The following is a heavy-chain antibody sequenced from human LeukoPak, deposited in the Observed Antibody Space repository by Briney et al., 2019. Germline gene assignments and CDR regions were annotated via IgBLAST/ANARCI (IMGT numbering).Heavy chain of an antibody. V-gene: IGHV3-30*18. CDR3: AKEDIVVVPAAFDY. Sequence: GRSLRLSCAASGFTFSSYGMHWVRQAPGKGLEWVAVISYGGSNKYYADSVKGRFTTSRDNSKNTLYLQMNSLRAEDTAVYYCAKEDIVVVPAAFDYWGQGTLVTVSS. CDR1: GFTFSSYG. CDR2: ISYGGSNK. J-gene: IGHJ4*02. D-gene: IGHD2-2*01.